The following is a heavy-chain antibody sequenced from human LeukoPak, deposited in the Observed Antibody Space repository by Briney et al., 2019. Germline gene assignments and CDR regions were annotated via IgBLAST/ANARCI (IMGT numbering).Heavy chain of an antibody. J-gene: IGHJ4*02. Sequence: AGGSLRLSCAASGFTFSSYSMTWVRQAPGKGLEWVSYISSSSSTIYYADSVKGRFTISRDNAKNSLYLQMNSLRAEDTAVYYCARGDTYYDSSGYYYGDYWGQGTPVTVSS. V-gene: IGHV3-48*01. D-gene: IGHD3-22*01. CDR2: ISSSSSTI. CDR3: ARGDTYYDSSGYYYGDY. CDR1: GFTFSSYS.